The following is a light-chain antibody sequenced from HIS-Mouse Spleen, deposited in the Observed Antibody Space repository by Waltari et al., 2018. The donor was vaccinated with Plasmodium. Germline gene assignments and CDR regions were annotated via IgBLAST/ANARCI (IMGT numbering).Light chain of an antibody. Sequence: DNQLTQSPSSLSASVGHRVTITCRASQSISSYFNWYQQKPGKAPKLLIYAASSLQSGVPSRFSGSGSGTDFTLTISSLQPEDFATYYCQQSYSTPPTFGGGTKVEIK. V-gene: IGKV1-39*01. CDR1: QSISSY. CDR2: AAS. CDR3: QQSYSTPPT. J-gene: IGKJ4*01.